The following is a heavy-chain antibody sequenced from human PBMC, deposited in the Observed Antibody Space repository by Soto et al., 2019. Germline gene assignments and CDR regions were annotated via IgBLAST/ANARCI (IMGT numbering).Heavy chain of an antibody. CDR1: PGSVTDSNYY. J-gene: IGHJ4*02. CDR2: VYYRGRS. Sequence: SETLSLPCSVSPGSVTDSNYYWGCIRQTQGKGLEWIGRVYYRGRSYSKSSVKRRVTISLDTSKNRFCLNLNSETASDTAVYFCVRQRTSVLTQTYFYNWGPRALVTVAS. CDR3: VRQRTSVLTQTYFYN. V-gene: IGHV4-39*01. D-gene: IGHD2-8*01.